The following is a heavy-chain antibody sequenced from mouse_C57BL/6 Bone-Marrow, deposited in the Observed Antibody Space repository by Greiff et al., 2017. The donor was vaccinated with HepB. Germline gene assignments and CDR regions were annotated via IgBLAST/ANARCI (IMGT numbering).Heavy chain of an antibody. J-gene: IGHJ3*01. Sequence: VQLQQSGAELVRPGASVKLSCTASGFNIKDDYMHWVKQRPEQGLEWIGWIDPENGDTEYASKFQGKATITADTSSNTAYLQLSSLTSEDTAFYYCSAVTAVPSFAYWGQGTLVTVSA. D-gene: IGHD1-1*01. CDR2: IDPENGDT. V-gene: IGHV14-4*01. CDR3: SAVTAVPSFAY. CDR1: GFNIKDDY.